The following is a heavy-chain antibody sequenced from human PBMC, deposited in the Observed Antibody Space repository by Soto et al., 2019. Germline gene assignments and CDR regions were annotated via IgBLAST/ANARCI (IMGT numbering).Heavy chain of an antibody. Sequence: PSETLSLTCTVSGGSISSSSYYWGWIRQPPGKGLEWIGSIYYSGSTYYNPSLKSRVTISVDTSKNQFSLKLSSVTAADTAVYYCARLTPSVNYDILTGYSYLYYFDYWGQGTLVTVSS. J-gene: IGHJ4*02. CDR2: IYYSGST. CDR3: ARLTPSVNYDILTGYSYLYYFDY. CDR1: GGSISSSSYY. D-gene: IGHD3-9*01. V-gene: IGHV4-39*01.